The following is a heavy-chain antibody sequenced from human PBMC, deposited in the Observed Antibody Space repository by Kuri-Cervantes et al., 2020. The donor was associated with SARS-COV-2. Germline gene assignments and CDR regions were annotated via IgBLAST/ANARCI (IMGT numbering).Heavy chain of an antibody. Sequence: SETLSLTCTGSGDAISSSAYHWGWIRQPPGKGLEWIGNIYYSGSTYYNPSLKSRVTISVDTSKNQFSLKLSSVTAADTAVYYCARPGGFLDVWGKGTTVTVSS. J-gene: IGHJ6*04. CDR1: GDAISSSAYH. CDR3: ARPGGFLDV. CDR2: IYYSGST. V-gene: IGHV4-39*01. D-gene: IGHD4-23*01.